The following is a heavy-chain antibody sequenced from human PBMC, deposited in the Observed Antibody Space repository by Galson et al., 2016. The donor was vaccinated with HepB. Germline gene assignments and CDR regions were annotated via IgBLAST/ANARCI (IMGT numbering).Heavy chain of an antibody. D-gene: IGHD1-14*01. V-gene: IGHV4-39*01. Sequence: SETLSLTCTVSGGSISSSTSYWGWLRQPPGKALEWIGTVYFSGFTYYNPSLTGRATISVDTSNNRLPLKLRSVTAADTALYYCARLTVGTTFVDDWGQGTLVTVSS. CDR2: VYFSGFT. J-gene: IGHJ4*02. CDR3: ARLTVGTTFVDD. CDR1: GGSISSSTSY.